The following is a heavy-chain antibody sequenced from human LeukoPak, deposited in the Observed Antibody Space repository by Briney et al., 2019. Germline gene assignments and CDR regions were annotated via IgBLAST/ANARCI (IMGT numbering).Heavy chain of an antibody. CDR2: SLDSGSP. V-gene: IGHV4-59*01. D-gene: IGHD3-3*01. CDR3: ASVTIFGVVNF. J-gene: IGHJ4*02. CDR1: GASITSYF. Sequence: SETLSLTCNVSGASITSYFSSWIRQPPGKGLEWIGYSLDSGSPNYNPSLKSRVAMSIDTPRNQFSLKLKSVTAADTAIYYCASVTIFGVVNFWSQGTLVTVSS.